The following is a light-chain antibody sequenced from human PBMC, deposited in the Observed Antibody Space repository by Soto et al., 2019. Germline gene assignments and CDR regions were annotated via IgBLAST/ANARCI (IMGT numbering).Light chain of an antibody. V-gene: IGKV1-5*01. CDR1: QSISSW. CDR3: QQYNSYLT. CDR2: DAS. J-gene: IGKJ4*01. Sequence: DLQMTQSPSTLSASVGDRVTITCRARQSISSWLAWYQQKPGKAPKLLIYDASSLESGAPSRFSGSGSWTEFTLTTSSLQPDDFETYYCQQYNSYLTFGRGNKVEIK.